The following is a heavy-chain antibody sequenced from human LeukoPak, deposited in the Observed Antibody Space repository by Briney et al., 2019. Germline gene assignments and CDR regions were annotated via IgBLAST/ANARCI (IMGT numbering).Heavy chain of an antibody. CDR2: IIPIFGTA. J-gene: IGHJ4*02. CDR3: ARTRGWELPGPPQQFDY. D-gene: IGHD1-26*01. CDR1: GGTFSSYA. Sequence: SVKVSCKASGGTFSSYAISWVRQAPGQGLEWMGGIIPIFGTANYAQKFQGRVTITADESTSTAYMELSSLRSEGTAVYYCARTRGWELPGPPQQFDYWGQGTLVTVSS. V-gene: IGHV1-69*13.